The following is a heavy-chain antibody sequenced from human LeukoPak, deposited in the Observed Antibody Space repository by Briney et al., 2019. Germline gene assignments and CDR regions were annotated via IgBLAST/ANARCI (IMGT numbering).Heavy chain of an antibody. V-gene: IGHV3-23*01. CDR1: GFTFTYYA. Sequence: GGSLRLSCAASGFTFTYYAMNWVRPAPGKGLEWVSAISGSGSDGSTYYADSVKGRFTISRDNSKNTLYLQMNSLRAEDTAVYYCAKAGDYSYFDYWGQGTLVTVSS. D-gene: IGHD4-11*01. J-gene: IGHJ4*02. CDR2: ISGSGSDGST. CDR3: AKAGDYSYFDY.